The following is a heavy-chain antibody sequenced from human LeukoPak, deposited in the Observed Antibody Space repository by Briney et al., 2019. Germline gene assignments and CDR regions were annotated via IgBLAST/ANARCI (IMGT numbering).Heavy chain of an antibody. D-gene: IGHD3-10*01. J-gene: IGHJ6*03. Sequence: PSGGSLRLSCAASGFTFSGSAMHWVRQASGKGLEWVGRIRSKANSYATAYAASVKGRFTISRDDSKNTAYLQMNSLKTEDTAVYYCTRRGYYYGSGSYYNVDYYYYMDVWGKGTTVTVSS. CDR1: GFTFSGSA. CDR3: TRRGYYYGSGSYYNVDYYYYMDV. V-gene: IGHV3-73*01. CDR2: IRSKANSYAT.